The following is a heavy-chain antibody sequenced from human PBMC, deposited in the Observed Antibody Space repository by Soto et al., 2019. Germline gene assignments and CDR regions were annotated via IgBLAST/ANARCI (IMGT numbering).Heavy chain of an antibody. CDR3: AGDALAV. J-gene: IGHJ3*01. CDR2: IYHSGSN. Sequence: QVQLQESGPGLVKPSGTLSLTCAVYCGSISRYNCWCWVRQPPGKGLEWIGEIYHSGSNNYNPSLTRRVTMAMDKSNNQFFLEVNSVTAAERAVYYCAGDALAVWRQGTVVTVSS. CDR1: CGSISRYNC. V-gene: IGHV4-4*02.